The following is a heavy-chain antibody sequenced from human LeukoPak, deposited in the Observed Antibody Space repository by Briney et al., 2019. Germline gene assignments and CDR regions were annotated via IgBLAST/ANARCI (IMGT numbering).Heavy chain of an antibody. Sequence: ASVKVSCKASGGTFSSYAISWVRQAPGQGLEWMGGIIPIFGTANYAQKFQGRVTITAGESTSTAYMELSSLRSEDTAVYYCARSRHHYYGSGSLPYYGMDVWGKGTTVTVSS. CDR1: GGTFSSYA. J-gene: IGHJ6*04. D-gene: IGHD3-10*01. V-gene: IGHV1-69*13. CDR3: ARSRHHYYGSGSLPYYGMDV. CDR2: IIPIFGTA.